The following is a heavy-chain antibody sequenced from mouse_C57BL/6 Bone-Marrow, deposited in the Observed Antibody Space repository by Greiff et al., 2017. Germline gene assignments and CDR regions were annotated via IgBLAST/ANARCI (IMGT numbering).Heavy chain of an antibody. CDR3: AGGYSYAMDY. Sequence: EVQLQQSGPELVKPGASVKMSCKASGYTFTDYNMNWVKQSHGKSLEWIGYINPDNGGTSYNQKFQGKATLTVNKSSSTADMERRSLTSEDSAVYYGAGGYSYAMDYWGQGTSVTVSS. V-gene: IGHV1-22*01. CDR1: GYTFTDYN. J-gene: IGHJ4*01. D-gene: IGHD2-3*01. CDR2: INPDNGGT.